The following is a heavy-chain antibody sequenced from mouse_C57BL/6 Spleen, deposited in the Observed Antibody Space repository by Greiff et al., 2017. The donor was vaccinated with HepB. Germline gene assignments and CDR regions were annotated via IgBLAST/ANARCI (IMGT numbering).Heavy chain of an antibody. V-gene: IGHV1-82*01. CDR2: IYPGDGDT. J-gene: IGHJ3*01. Sequence: QVQLKQSGPELVKPGASVKISCKASGYAFSSSWMNWVKQRPGKGLEWIGRIYPGDGDTNSNGKFKGKATLTADKSSSTAYMQLSSLTYEDSAVYFCAREDDYDPFAYWGQGTLVTVSA. D-gene: IGHD2-4*01. CDR1: GYAFSSSW. CDR3: AREDDYDPFAY.